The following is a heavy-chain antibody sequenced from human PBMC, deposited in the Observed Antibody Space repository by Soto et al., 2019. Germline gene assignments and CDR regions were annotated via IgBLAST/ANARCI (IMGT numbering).Heavy chain of an antibody. J-gene: IGHJ6*02. CDR1: GISLTNSGVG. V-gene: IGHV2-5*02. D-gene: IGHD3-9*01. CDR3: AQMDFDLSGMDV. Sequence: QITLTESGPTLVKPTQTLTLTCTFSGISLTNSGVGVSWIRQPPGKALEWLAVIYWVDAKHFSPSQKSRLTITTDTAKNHVVLTMTNMDSVDTATYFCAQMDFDLSGMDVWGQGTTVIVSS. CDR2: IYWVDAK.